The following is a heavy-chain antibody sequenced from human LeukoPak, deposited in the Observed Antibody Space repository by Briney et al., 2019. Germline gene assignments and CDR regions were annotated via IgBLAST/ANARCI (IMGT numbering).Heavy chain of an antibody. V-gene: IGHV4-34*01. CDR3: AGRRVVTLRGFFDV. J-gene: IGHJ2*01. CDR1: GASFSNYY. Sequence: SETLSLTCSVYGASFSNYYWSWIRQSAGKGLEWIGEIDHRGITNYNPSLKSRVTVSADTSKKQFSLYLTSVTAADTAIYYCAGRRVVTLRGFFDVWGRGTLVTVSS. D-gene: IGHD4-23*01. CDR2: IDHRGIT.